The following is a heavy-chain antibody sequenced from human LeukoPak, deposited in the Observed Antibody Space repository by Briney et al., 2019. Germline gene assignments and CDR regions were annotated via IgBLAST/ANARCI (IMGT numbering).Heavy chain of an antibody. CDR3: ARVAINDYGDYFDY. J-gene: IGHJ4*02. V-gene: IGHV3-43*01. CDR2: FSWDGGST. D-gene: IGHD4-17*01. CDR1: GFTFDDYT. Sequence: GGSLRLSCAASGFTFDDYTMHWVRQAPGKGLEWVSLFSWDGGSTYYADSVKGRFTISRDNSKNSLYLQMNSLRAEDTAVYYCARVAINDYGDYFDYWGQGTLVTVSS.